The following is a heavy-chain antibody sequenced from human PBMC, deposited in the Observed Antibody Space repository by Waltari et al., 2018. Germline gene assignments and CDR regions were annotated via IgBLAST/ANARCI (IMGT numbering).Heavy chain of an antibody. D-gene: IGHD3-10*01. CDR2: INHIGST. V-gene: IGHV4-34*01. CDR3: ARGRITMVRGVMSYFDY. CDR1: GGSFSGYY. J-gene: IGHJ4*02. Sequence: QVQLQQWGAGLLKPSETLSLTCAVYGGSFSGYYWSWIRQPPGKGLEWIGEINHIGSTNYNPALKSRVTISVDTSKNQFSLKLSSVTAADTAVYYCARGRITMVRGVMSYFDYWGQGTLVTVSS.